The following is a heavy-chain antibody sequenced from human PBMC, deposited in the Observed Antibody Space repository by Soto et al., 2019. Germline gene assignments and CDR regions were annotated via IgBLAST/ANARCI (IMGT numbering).Heavy chain of an antibody. CDR1: GFTFSSYG. Sequence: GGSLRLSCAASGFTFSSYGMHWVRQAPGKGLEWVAVISYDGSNKYYADSVKGRFTISRDNSKNTLYLQMNSLRAEDTAVYYCAKVGSSSWYNNYFDYWGQGTLVTVSS. CDR2: ISYDGSNK. D-gene: IGHD6-13*01. J-gene: IGHJ4*02. CDR3: AKVGSSSWYNNYFDY. V-gene: IGHV3-30*18.